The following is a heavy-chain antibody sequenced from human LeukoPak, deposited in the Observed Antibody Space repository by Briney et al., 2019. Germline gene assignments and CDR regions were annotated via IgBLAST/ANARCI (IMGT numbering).Heavy chain of an antibody. Sequence: SVKVSCKASGGTFSSYAISWVRQAPGQGLEWMGGIIPIFGTANYAQKFQGRVTITTDESTSTAYMELSSLRSEDTAVYYCASLRTNYGDFLDPWGQGTLVTVSS. CDR2: IIPIFGTA. CDR3: ASLRTNYGDFLDP. D-gene: IGHD4-17*01. J-gene: IGHJ5*02. V-gene: IGHV1-69*05. CDR1: GGTFSSYA.